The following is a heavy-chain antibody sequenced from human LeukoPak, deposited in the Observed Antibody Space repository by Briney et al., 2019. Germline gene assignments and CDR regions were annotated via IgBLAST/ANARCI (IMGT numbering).Heavy chain of an antibody. CDR1: GGSISSSNW. CDR2: IYHSGST. V-gene: IGHV4-4*02. D-gene: IGHD1-26*01. J-gene: IGHJ4*02. Sequence: SETLSLTCTVSGGSISSSNWWSWVRQPPGKGLEWIGEIYHSGSTNYNPSLKSRVTISVDKSKNQFSLKLSSVTAADTAVYYCARGWGIVGATTLNYWGQGTLVTVSS. CDR3: ARGWGIVGATTLNY.